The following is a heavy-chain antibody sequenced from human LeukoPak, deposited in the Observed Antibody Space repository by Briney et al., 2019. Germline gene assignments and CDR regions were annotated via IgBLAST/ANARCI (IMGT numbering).Heavy chain of an antibody. D-gene: IGHD1-26*01. CDR2: ISSSSSYT. V-gene: IGHV3-11*05. CDR3: ARGGEWEPVY. Sequence: GGSLRLSCAASGFTFSDYYMSWIRQAPGEGLDWVSYISSSSSYTNYADSVKGRFTISRDNAKNSLYLQMNSLRAEDTAVYYCARGGEWEPVYWGQGTLVTVSS. J-gene: IGHJ4*02. CDR1: GFTFSDYY.